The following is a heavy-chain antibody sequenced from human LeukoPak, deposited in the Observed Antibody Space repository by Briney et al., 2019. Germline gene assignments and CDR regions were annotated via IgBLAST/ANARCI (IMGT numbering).Heavy chain of an antibody. Sequence: GGSLRLSCAASGFTFSSYSMNWVRQAPGKGLEWVSSISSSSSYIYYADSVKGRFTISRDNAKNSLYLQMNSLRAEDTAVYYXXXVGYYDFWSGYLWFDPWGQGTLITVSS. J-gene: IGHJ5*02. CDR3: XXVGYYDFWSGYLWFDP. CDR1: GFTFSSYS. CDR2: ISSSSSYI. D-gene: IGHD3-3*01. V-gene: IGHV3-21*01.